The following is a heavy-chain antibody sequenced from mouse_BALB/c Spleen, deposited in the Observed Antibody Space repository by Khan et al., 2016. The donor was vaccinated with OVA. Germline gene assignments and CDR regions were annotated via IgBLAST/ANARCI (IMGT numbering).Heavy chain of an antibody. CDR3: ARRGLRWDFDY. J-gene: IGHJ2*01. Sequence: QVQLKQSGAELAKPGASVKMSCKASGYTFINYWILWVKQRPGQGLEWIGYINPSTGYTEYNQNFKDKATLTADKSSSTAYMQLSSLTSEDSADYYGARRGLRWDFDYWGQGTTLTVSS. CDR2: INPSTGYT. D-gene: IGHD1-1*01. CDR1: GYTFINYW. V-gene: IGHV1-7*01.